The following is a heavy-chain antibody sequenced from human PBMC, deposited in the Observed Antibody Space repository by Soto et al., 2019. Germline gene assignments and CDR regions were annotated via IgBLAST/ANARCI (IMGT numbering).Heavy chain of an antibody. Sequence: QVHLVQSGAEVKKPGASVKVSCKGSGYAFTTYGITWVRQAPGQGLEWMGWISAHNGNTNYAQKLQGRVTVTRDTSTSTAYMELRVLRSDDTAVYYCARGRYGDYWGQGALVTVSS. CDR3: ARGRYGDY. D-gene: IGHD1-1*01. J-gene: IGHJ4*02. CDR1: GYAFTTYG. V-gene: IGHV1-18*01. CDR2: ISAHNGNT.